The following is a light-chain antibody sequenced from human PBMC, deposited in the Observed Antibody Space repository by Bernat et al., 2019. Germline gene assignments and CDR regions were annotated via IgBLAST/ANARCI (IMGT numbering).Light chain of an antibody. CDR2: DVS. CDR3: CSYTSWSSPSV. CDR1: SSDIGGYNF. J-gene: IGLJ1*01. Sequence: QSALTQPASVSGSPGQSITISCTGTSSDIGGYNFVSWYQQHPGKAPKLMISDVSHRPSGVSKRFSASKSGNTASLTISGLQAEDEADYYCCSYTSWSSPSVFGTGTKVTVL. V-gene: IGLV2-14*03.